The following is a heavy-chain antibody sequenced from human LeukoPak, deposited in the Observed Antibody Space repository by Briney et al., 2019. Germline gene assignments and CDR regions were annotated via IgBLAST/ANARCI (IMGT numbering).Heavy chain of an antibody. V-gene: IGHV3-48*04. CDR3: VREVGRPKTFYFDF. D-gene: IGHD3-16*01. CDR2: ISEDI. CDR1: GFVFSRDN. J-gene: IGHJ4*02. Sequence: GGSLRLSCIASGFVFSRDNMNWVRRAPGKGLEWVAHISEDIYYADSVQGRFTISRDNDKNSLYLQMSNLRAEYTAMYYCVREVGRPKTFYFDFWGRGTPVTVSS.